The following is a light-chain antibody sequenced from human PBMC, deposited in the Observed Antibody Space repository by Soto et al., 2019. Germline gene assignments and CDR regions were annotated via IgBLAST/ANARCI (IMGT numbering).Light chain of an antibody. J-gene: IGLJ2*01. CDR2: DNN. V-gene: IGLV1-51*01. CDR3: APWDRSLSVYVL. Sequence: QSVWAQPPSVSAAPGQKVCISCSGSSSNVGSNYVSWYQQLPVTAPKLLIYDNNKRPSGIPDRFSCPKSGTSATLDNTGLQTGDEADYYCAPWDRSLSVYVLFGVGTKVTVL. CDR1: SSNVGSNY.